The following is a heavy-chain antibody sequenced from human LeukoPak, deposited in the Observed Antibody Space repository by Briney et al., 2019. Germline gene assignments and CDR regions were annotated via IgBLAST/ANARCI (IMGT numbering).Heavy chain of an antibody. V-gene: IGHV1-18*04. Sequence: GASVKVSCKASGYTFTSYGISWVRQAPGQGLEWMGWISAYNGNTNYAQKLQGRVTMTTDTSTSTAYMELRSLRSDDTAVYYCARDVRLRYFDWLLYNYYYYYGMDVWGKGTTVTVSS. D-gene: IGHD3-9*01. CDR1: GYTFTSYG. CDR3: ARDVRLRYFDWLLYNYYYYYGMDV. J-gene: IGHJ6*04. CDR2: ISAYNGNT.